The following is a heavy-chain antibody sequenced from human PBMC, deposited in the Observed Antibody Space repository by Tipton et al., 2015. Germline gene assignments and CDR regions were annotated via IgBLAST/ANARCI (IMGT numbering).Heavy chain of an antibody. Sequence: GLVKPSETLSLTCTVSGGSVSSGSAYHWSWIRQPPGKGLEWIVSLYYNDNIYYNPSLQSRVTISVDTSMIHFSLKLSSVTAADTAVYYCARLKGDYYDSSTYDPIYIDYWGQGSLVTVSS. D-gene: IGHD3-22*01. V-gene: IGHV4-39*07. J-gene: IGHJ4*02. CDR2: LYYNDNI. CDR1: GGSVSSGSAYH. CDR3: ARLKGDYYDSSTYDPIYIDY.